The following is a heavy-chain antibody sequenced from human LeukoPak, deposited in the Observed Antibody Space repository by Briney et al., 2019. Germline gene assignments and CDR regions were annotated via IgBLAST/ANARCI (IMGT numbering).Heavy chain of an antibody. J-gene: IGHJ4*02. CDR2: IYTSGST. Sequence: PSETLSLTCTVSGGSISSYYWSWIRQPAGKGLEWIGRIYTSGSTNYNPSLKSRVTMSVDTSKNQFSLKLSSVTAADTAVYYCARNFYYYDSSGYYGPRFDYWGQGTLVTVPS. CDR1: GGSISSYY. CDR3: ARNFYYYDSSGYYGPRFDY. D-gene: IGHD3-22*01. V-gene: IGHV4-4*07.